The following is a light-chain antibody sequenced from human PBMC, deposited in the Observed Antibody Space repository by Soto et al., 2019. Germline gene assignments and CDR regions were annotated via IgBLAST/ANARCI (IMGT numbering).Light chain of an antibody. CDR2: GAS. CDR1: ESVSSN. CDR3: QQYXXXXXWT. V-gene: IGKV3-15*01. J-gene: IGKJ1*01. Sequence: EIVMTQSPATLSVSPGERVTLSCRASESVSSNLAWYQQKPGQAPRLLMYGASTRATGIPARFSGSGFGTEFTLTXXXXXXXXFAVYYCQQYXXXXXWTFGQ.